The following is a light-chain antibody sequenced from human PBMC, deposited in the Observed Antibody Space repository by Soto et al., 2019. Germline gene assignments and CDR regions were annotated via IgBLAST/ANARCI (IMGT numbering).Light chain of an antibody. V-gene: IGKV3-20*01. CDR1: QSVSNIF. CDR2: AES. CDR3: QQYGHSPRT. Sequence: LLTQSPGTLSLSPGDSASLSCRVSQSVSNIFLACYQHKPCQSPRLLIYAESDRAIGIPDRFSGSGSGTDLNLTISRLEPEDFAVYYCQQYGHSPRTFGQGTKVDIK. J-gene: IGKJ1*01.